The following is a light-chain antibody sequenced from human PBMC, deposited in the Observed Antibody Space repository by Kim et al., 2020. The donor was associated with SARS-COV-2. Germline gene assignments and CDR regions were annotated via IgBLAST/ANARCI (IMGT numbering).Light chain of an antibody. CDR3: QAWDSSVV. V-gene: IGLV3-1*01. Sequence: VSVSPGQTARINCSGDKLGDKYACWYQQKPGQSPVLVIYQDSKRPSGIPERFSGSNSGNTATLTISGTQAMDEADYYCQAWDSSVVFGGGTQLTVL. CDR1: KLGDKY. CDR2: QDS. J-gene: IGLJ2*01.